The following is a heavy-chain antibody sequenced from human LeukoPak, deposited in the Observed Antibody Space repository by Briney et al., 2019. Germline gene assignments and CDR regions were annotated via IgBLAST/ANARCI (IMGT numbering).Heavy chain of an antibody. CDR2: INHSGSI. J-gene: IGHJ4*02. D-gene: IGHD2-15*01. V-gene: IGHV4-34*01. Sequence: PSETLSLTCAVYGGSFSGYYWSWIRQPPGKGLEWIGEINHSGSINYNPSLKSRVTISVDTSENQFSLKLSSVTAADTAVYYCARGVMCSGGSCYLPLDYWGQGTLVTVSS. CDR3: ARGVMCSGGSCYLPLDY. CDR1: GGSFSGYY.